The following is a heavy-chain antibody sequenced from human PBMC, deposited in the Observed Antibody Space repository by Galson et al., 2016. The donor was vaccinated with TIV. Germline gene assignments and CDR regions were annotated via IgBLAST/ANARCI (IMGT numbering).Heavy chain of an antibody. J-gene: IGHJ4*02. CDR2: FDPEDGET. CDR3: ATDLLYYYGSSGYS. V-gene: IGHV1-24*01. Sequence: SVKVSCKVSGYTVTELSMHWVLQAPEKRLEWMGGFDPEDGETIYAQKFQGRVSMTEDTFTDTAYMELSSLVSDDTAVYYCATDLLYYYGSSGYSWGQGTLVTVSS. D-gene: IGHD3-22*01. CDR1: GYTVTELS.